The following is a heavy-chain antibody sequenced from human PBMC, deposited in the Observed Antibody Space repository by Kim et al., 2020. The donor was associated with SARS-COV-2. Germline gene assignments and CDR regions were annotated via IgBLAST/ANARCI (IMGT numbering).Heavy chain of an antibody. Sequence: SETLSLTCAVYGGSFSGYYWSWIRQPPGKGLEWIGEINHSGSTNYNPSLKSRVTISVDTSKNQFSLKLSSVTAADTAVYYCAREMAAGYSSSWYRRGAYYFDYWGQGTLVTVSS. CDR1: GGSFSGYY. CDR2: INHSGST. J-gene: IGHJ4*02. V-gene: IGHV4-34*01. CDR3: AREMAAGYSSSWYRRGAYYFDY. D-gene: IGHD6-13*01.